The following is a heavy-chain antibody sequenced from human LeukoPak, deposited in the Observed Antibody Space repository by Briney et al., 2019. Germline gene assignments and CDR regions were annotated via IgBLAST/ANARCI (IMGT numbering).Heavy chain of an antibody. J-gene: IGHJ5*02. V-gene: IGHV3-30*03. CDR2: ISYDGSNK. CDR3: ARGQRRITMIT. CDR1: GFTFSSYG. D-gene: IGHD3-22*01. Sequence: PGRSLRLSCAASGFTFSSYGMHWVRQAPGKGLEWVAVISYDGSNKYYADSVKGRFTISRDNSKNTLYLQMNSLRAEDTAVYYCARGQRRITMITWGQGTLVTVSS.